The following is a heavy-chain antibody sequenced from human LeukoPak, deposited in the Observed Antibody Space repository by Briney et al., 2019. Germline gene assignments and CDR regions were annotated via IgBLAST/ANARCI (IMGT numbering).Heavy chain of an antibody. CDR1: GGSISSSSYY. CDR3: ARQYYDFWSGYYTVGVPYYYYGMDV. Sequence: SETLSLTCTVSGGSISSSSYYWGLIRQPPGKGLEWIGSIYYSGSTYYNPSLKSRVTISVDTSKNQFSLKLSSVTAADTAVYYCARQYYDFWSGYYTVGVPYYYYGMDVWGQGTTVTVSS. V-gene: IGHV4-39*01. J-gene: IGHJ6*02. D-gene: IGHD3-3*01. CDR2: IYYSGST.